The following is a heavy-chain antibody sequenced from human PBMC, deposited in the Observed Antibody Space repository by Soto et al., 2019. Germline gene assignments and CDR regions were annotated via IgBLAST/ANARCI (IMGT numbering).Heavy chain of an antibody. V-gene: IGHV1-46*01. J-gene: IGHJ3*02. CDR3: ARDLYCSGGSCPDGAFDI. D-gene: IGHD2-15*01. CDR2: INPSGGST. CDR1: GYTFTGDY. Sequence: ASVKVSCKASGYTFTGDYMHWVRQAPGQGLEWMGIINPSGGSTSYAQKFQGRVTMTRDTSTSTVYMELSSLRSEDTAVYYCARDLYCSGGSCPDGAFDIWGQGTMVTVSS.